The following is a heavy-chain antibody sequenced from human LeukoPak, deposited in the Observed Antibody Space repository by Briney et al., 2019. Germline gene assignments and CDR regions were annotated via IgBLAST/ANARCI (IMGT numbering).Heavy chain of an antibody. CDR2: INHSGST. J-gene: IGHJ6*02. V-gene: IGHV4-34*01. CDR1: GGSFSGYY. Sequence: SETLSLTCAVYGGSFSGYYWSWIRQPPGKGLEWIGEINHSGSTNYNPSLKSRVTISVDTSKNQFSLKLNSVTAADTAVYYCARGYCSSTSCYYYYYYGMDVWGQGTTVTVSS. CDR3: ARGYCSSTSCYYYYYYGMDV. D-gene: IGHD2-2*01.